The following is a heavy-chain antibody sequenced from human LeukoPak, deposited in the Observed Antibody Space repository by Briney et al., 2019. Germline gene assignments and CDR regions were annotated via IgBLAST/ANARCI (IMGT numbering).Heavy chain of an antibody. Sequence: PSETLSLTCTVSGCSISSSPYYWVWIRRPPGKVLEWIGSIYYSGSTYYNPSLKSRVTVSVDTSKNQFSLKLSSVTAADTAVYYCVRGSTLRHYQYWGQGTLVTVSS. J-gene: IGHJ4*02. CDR2: IYYSGST. D-gene: IGHD3-16*01. CDR3: VRGSTLRHYQY. V-gene: IGHV4-39*01. CDR1: GCSISSSPYY.